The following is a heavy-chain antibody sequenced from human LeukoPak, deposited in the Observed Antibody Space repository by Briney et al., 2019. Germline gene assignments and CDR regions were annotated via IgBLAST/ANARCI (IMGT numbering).Heavy chain of an antibody. CDR2: IKQDGSQE. J-gene: IGHJ4*02. Sequence: PGGSLRLSCAASRFTLSTYWMSWVRQAPGKGLEWVAHIKQDGSQEYYVDSVKGRFTISRDSAKNSLYLQMNSLKTEDTALYYCTRGGSYQQFDYWGQGTLVTVSS. D-gene: IGHD1-26*01. CDR1: RFTLSTYW. V-gene: IGHV3-7*03. CDR3: TRGGSYQQFDY.